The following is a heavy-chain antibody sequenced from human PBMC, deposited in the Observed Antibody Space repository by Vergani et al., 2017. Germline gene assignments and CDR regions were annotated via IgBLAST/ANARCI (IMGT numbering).Heavy chain of an antibody. CDR3: ARLSLLXFGELLANYYGMDV. V-gene: IGHV4-4*03. D-gene: IGHD3-10*01. J-gene: IGHJ6*02. CDR2: IYHSGST. Sequence: QVQLQESGPGLVKPPGTLSLTCAVSGGSISSSNWWSWVRQPPGKGLEWIGEIYHSGSTNYNPSLKSRVTISVDKSKNQFSLKLSSVTAADTAVYYCARLSLLXFGELLANYYGMDVWGQGTTVTVSS. CDR1: GGSISSSNW.